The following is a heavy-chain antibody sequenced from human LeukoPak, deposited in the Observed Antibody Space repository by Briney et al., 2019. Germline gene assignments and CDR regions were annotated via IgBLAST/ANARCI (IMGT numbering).Heavy chain of an antibody. CDR2: IKDDGSTT. D-gene: IGHD4-17*01. Sequence: GGSLRLSCAASGFTFSSYWMHWVRQAPGKGLVWVSGIKDDGSTTSYADSVRGRFTISRDNTKNTLYLQMNSLRAEDTAVYYCAKDVNYGDYNWFDPWGQGTLVTVSS. CDR3: AKDVNYGDYNWFDP. J-gene: IGHJ5*02. V-gene: IGHV3-74*01. CDR1: GFTFSSYW.